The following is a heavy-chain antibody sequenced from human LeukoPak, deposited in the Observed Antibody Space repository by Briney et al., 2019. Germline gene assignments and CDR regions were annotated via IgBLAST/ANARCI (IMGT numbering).Heavy chain of an antibody. V-gene: IGHV3-30*18. CDR3: AKGSGSYYYYNAMDV. J-gene: IGHJ6*04. CDR1: GFIFSTYG. Sequence: GGSLRLSCAASGFIFSTYGIHWVRQARGKGLEWVAVISYDGGNKYYADSVKGRFTISRDNSKKMLFLQMNSRRPEDTALYYCAKGSGSYYYYNAMDVGGKGTTVTVSS. CDR2: ISYDGGNK. D-gene: IGHD3-10*01.